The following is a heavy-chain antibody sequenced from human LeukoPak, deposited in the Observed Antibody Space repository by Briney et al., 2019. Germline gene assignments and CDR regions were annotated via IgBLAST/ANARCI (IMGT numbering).Heavy chain of an antibody. CDR2: INPSGGST. D-gene: IGHD3-10*01. CDR3: ARNPITMVRGQYYYMDV. Sequence: ASVKVSCKASGYTFTGYYMHWVRQAPGQGLEWMGIINPSGGSTTYAQKFRGRLTMTRDMSTSTVYMELSSLRSEDTAVYYCARNPITMVRGQYYYMDVWGKGTTVTISS. J-gene: IGHJ6*03. CDR1: GYTFTGYY. V-gene: IGHV1-46*01.